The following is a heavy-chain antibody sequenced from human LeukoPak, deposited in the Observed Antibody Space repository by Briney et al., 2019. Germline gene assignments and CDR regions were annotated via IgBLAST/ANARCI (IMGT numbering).Heavy chain of an antibody. J-gene: IGHJ5*02. CDR2: ISGSDGST. D-gene: IGHD3-10*01. V-gene: IGHV3-23*01. Sequence: GGSLNLSCAASGFTFSDHYMDWVRQAPGKGLEWVSGISGSDGSTYYTDSVKGRFTISRDNSKNTLYLHMNSLRAEDTAVYYCAKDVTFYFGSGSNPNWFDPWGQGTLVTVSS. CDR1: GFTFSDHY. CDR3: AKDVTFYFGSGSNPNWFDP.